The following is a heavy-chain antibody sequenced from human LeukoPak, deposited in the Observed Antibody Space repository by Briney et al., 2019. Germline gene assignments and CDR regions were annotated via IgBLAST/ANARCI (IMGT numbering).Heavy chain of an antibody. CDR3: ASYCSGGSCNSDRFDP. V-gene: IGHV3-48*03. Sequence: GGSLRLSCAASGFTFSVYEMNWVRQGPGKGLEWVSYISSSGTTVKYADSVKGRFTISRDNAKNSLYLQMNSLRAEDTAVYYCASYCSGGSCNSDRFDPWGQGTLVTVSS. CDR2: ISSSGTTV. J-gene: IGHJ5*02. CDR1: GFTFSVYE. D-gene: IGHD2-15*01.